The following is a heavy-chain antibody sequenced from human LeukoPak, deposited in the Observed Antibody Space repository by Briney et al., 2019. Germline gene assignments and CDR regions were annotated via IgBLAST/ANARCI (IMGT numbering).Heavy chain of an antibody. J-gene: IGHJ3*02. CDR2: INYIGSS. V-gene: IGHV4-59*01. Sequence: PSETLSLTCTISGGSFNSYYWSWFRQPPGKGLELVGNINYIGSSNSNPSLESRVTLLIDTSKNQFSLKLSSVTAADTAVYYCSSAFNVVTDAFDIWGQGTKVTVSS. CDR1: GGSFNSYY. CDR3: SSAFNVVTDAFDI. D-gene: IGHD2-21*02.